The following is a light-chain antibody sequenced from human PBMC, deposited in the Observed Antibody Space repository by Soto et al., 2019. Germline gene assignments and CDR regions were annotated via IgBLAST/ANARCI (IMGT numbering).Light chain of an antibody. CDR1: SSDVGGYNY. J-gene: IGLJ1*01. CDR2: DVS. Sequence: SSLTQLASMSRSPGKSITIPCAGNSSDVGGYNYVSWYQQHPGKAPKLIFWDVSNRPPGVSSRFSGSKSGNTASLTISGLPAEDEADYYCSSFAGTSYVFGTGTKVTVL. CDR3: SSFAGTSYV. V-gene: IGLV2-14*01.